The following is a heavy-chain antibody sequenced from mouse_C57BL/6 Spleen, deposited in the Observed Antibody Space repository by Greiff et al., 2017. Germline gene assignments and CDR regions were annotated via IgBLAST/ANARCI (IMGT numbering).Heavy chain of an antibody. CDR3: TRVTTSSAGFAY. CDR1: GYTFTDYE. V-gene: IGHV1-15*01. J-gene: IGHJ3*01. D-gene: IGHD1-1*01. CDR2: IDPETGGT. Sequence: LVESGAELVRPGASVTLSCKASGYTFTDYEMHWVKQTPVHGLEWIGAIDPETGGTAYNQKFKGKAILTADKSSSTAYMELRSLTSEDSAVYYCTRVTTSSAGFAYWGQGTLVTVSA.